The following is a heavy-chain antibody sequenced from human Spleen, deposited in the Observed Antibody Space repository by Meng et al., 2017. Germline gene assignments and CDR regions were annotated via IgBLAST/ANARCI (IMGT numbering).Heavy chain of an antibody. Sequence: QVQLQESGPGLVKPSQTLSLPCTGLGCSFSGGDYYWSWILQPPGKGLEWIGYIHFSGSTYYNPSLNSRITISVDMSRNQFSLRLTSVTSADMAVYYCARVNSDCGGVMCYKGWFDPWGQGTLVTGSS. CDR1: GCSFSGGDYY. CDR3: ARVNSDCGGVMCYKGWFDP. V-gene: IGHV4-30-4*01. D-gene: IGHD2-21*01. J-gene: IGHJ5*02. CDR2: IHFSGST.